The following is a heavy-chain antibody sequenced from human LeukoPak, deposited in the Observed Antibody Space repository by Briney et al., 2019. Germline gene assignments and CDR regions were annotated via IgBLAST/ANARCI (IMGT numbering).Heavy chain of an antibody. D-gene: IGHD1-1*01. V-gene: IGHV4-30-4*02. Sequence: PSETLSLTCSVSGXSIKSGDDYWIWIRQPPGKGLEWIGHMYYSGSTYYKPSLRSRVTMSLDTSKNQFSLNLNSVTAADTAVYYCASQLGGTTFHWGQGTLVTVSS. CDR3: ASQLGGTTFH. CDR1: GXSIKSGDDY. J-gene: IGHJ4*02. CDR2: MYYSGST.